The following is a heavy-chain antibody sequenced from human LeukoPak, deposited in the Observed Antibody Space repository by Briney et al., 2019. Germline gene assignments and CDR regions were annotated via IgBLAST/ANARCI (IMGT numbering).Heavy chain of an antibody. CDR2: INPNSGGT. Sequence: EASVKVSCKASGYTFTGYYMHWVRQAPGQGLEWMGWINPNSGGTNYAQKFQGRATMTRDTSISTAYMELSRLRSDDTAVYYCARVGTRWLQFDMDYWGQGTLVTVSS. J-gene: IGHJ4*02. CDR3: ARVGTRWLQFDMDY. CDR1: GYTFTGYY. V-gene: IGHV1-2*02. D-gene: IGHD5-24*01.